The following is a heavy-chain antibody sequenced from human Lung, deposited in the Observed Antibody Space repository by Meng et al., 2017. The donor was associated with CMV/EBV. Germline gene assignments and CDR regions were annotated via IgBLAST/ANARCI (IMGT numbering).Heavy chain of an antibody. J-gene: IGHJ5*02. CDR1: FTFSDYY. CDR3: ARGAYTVTSFAEGRFAP. CDR2: ISPSGSTR. D-gene: IGHD4-11*01. Sequence: FTFSDYYMSWIRQAPGQWLEWVSHISPSGSTRYYADSVKGRFTISRDNADNSLYLQMSSLRAEDTATYYCARGAYTVTSFAEGRFAPWGQGILVTVSS. V-gene: IGHV3-11*01.